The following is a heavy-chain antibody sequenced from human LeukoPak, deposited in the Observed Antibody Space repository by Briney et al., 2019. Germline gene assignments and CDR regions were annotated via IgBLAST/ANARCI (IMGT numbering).Heavy chain of an antibody. J-gene: IGHJ5*02. Sequence: TLSLTCTVSGGSISSGGYYWSWIRQHPGKSLEWIGYIYYSGSTYYNPSLKSRVTISVDTSKNQFSLKLSSVTAADTAVYYCARDPGYCSGGSCYSPLAGFDPWGRGTLVTVSS. V-gene: IGHV4-31*03. CDR3: ARDPGYCSGGSCYSPLAGFDP. CDR2: IYYSGST. CDR1: GGSISSGGYY. D-gene: IGHD2-15*01.